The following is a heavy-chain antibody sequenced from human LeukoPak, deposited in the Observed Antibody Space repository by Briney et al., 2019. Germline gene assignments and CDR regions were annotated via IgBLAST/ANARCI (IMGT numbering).Heavy chain of an antibody. V-gene: IGHV3-30*02. CDR3: AKDIYYYDSSGYYYADY. Sequence: GGSLRLSCAASGFTFSSYGMHWVRQAPGKGLEWVAFIRYDGSNKYYADSVKGRFTISRDNSKNTLYLQMNSLRAEDTAVYYSAKDIYYYDSSGYYYADYWGQGTLVTVSS. CDR1: GFTFSSYG. CDR2: IRYDGSNK. J-gene: IGHJ4*02. D-gene: IGHD3-22*01.